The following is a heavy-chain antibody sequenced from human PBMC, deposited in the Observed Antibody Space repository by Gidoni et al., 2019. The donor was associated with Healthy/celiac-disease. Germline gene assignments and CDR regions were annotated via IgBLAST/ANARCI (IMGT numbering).Heavy chain of an antibody. V-gene: IGHV3-23*01. CDR2: IRGSGGST. D-gene: IGHD1-26*01. CDR1: GFTFSSYA. J-gene: IGHJ2*01. Sequence: EVQLLESGGGLVQPGGSLRLSCSASGFTFSSYAMSWVRQAPGKGLEWVSAIRGSGGSTYYADSVKGRFTISRDNSKNTLYLQMNSLRAEDTAVYYCAKDRGGSYVRYFDLWGRGTLVTVSS. CDR3: AKDRGGSYVRYFDL.